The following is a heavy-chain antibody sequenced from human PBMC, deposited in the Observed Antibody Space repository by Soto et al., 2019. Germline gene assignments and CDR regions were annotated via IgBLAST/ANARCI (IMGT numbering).Heavy chain of an antibody. CDR1: GGSINSGGYS. J-gene: IGHJ3*02. CDR3: ARALILTGYYIHDAFDI. D-gene: IGHD3-9*01. Sequence: SETLSLTCTVSGGSINSGGYSWTWIRQPPGKGLEWIGFIYHTGTTYYNPSLKSRVTISVDRSKNQFSLKLNSVTAADTAVYYCARALILTGYYIHDAFDIWGQGTMVTVSS. V-gene: IGHV4-30-2*01. CDR2: IYHTGTT.